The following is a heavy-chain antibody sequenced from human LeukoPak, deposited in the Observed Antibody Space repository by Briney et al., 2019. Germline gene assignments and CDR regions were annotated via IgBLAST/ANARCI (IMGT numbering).Heavy chain of an antibody. CDR3: ASRPPSETYYGVLDY. CDR1: GLTFRNHA. J-gene: IGHJ4*02. Sequence: GGSLRLSCVASGLTFRNHAMTWVRQAPGKGLEWVAGITDTGGSTYHAESVKGRFTISRDNSKNILYLQMDNLRVEDTAVYYCASRPPSETYYGVLDYWGQGTLVTVSS. V-gene: IGHV3-23*01. CDR2: ITDTGGST. D-gene: IGHD1-26*01.